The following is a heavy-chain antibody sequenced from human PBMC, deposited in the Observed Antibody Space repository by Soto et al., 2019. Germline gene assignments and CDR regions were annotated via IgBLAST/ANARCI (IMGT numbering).Heavy chain of an antibody. Sequence: EVQLLESGGGLVQPGGSLRLSCAASGFTFSSYAMSWVRQAPGKGLEWVSAISGSGGSTYYADSVKGRFTISRDNSKNTLYLQMTSMRAEDTAVYYCAKDRRRFLSSADLNWFDPWGQGTLVTVSS. CDR1: GFTFSSYA. D-gene: IGHD3-3*01. CDR3: AKDRRRFLSSADLNWFDP. J-gene: IGHJ5*02. V-gene: IGHV3-23*01. CDR2: ISGSGGST.